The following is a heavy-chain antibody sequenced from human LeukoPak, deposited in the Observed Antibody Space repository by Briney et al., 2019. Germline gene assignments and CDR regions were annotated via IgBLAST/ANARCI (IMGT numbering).Heavy chain of an antibody. V-gene: IGHV4-34*01. Sequence: SETLSLTCAVYGGSISGYYWSWIRQPPGKGLEWVGEIHYTGGTSYNPSLKSRATISIDTSRNQLSLKLSSVTAADTAVYYCAGGIILSGYCFDFWGQGALVTVSS. CDR1: GGSISGYY. CDR3: AGGIILSGYCFDF. CDR2: IHYTGGT. J-gene: IGHJ4*02. D-gene: IGHD3-9*01.